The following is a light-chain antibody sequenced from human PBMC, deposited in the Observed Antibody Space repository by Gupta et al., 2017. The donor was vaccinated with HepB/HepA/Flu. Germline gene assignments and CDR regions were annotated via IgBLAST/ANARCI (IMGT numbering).Light chain of an antibody. CDR1: QGISSY. CDR3: QQDDSYPRT. Sequence: AIRMTQSPSSFSASTGDRVTITCRASQGISSYLAWYQQKPGKTPKLLIYAASTLQSGVPSRFSGSGSGTDFTLTISCLQSEDFATYYCQQDDSYPRTFGQATQLEIK. CDR2: AAS. J-gene: IGKJ5*01. V-gene: IGKV1-8*01.